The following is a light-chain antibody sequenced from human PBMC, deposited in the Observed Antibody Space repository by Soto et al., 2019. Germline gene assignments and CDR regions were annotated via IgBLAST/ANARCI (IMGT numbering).Light chain of an antibody. J-gene: IGKJ5*01. CDR1: QSVSSSY. CDR3: QQHDILPIT. V-gene: IGKV3-20*01. CDR2: GAS. Sequence: EIVLTQSPGTLSLSPGERATLSCRASQSVSSSYLSWYHQKPGQAPRLLISGASRRATGIPDRFSGAGSGTDFTLTISRLEPEDFALYYCQQHDILPITFGQGTRLEIK.